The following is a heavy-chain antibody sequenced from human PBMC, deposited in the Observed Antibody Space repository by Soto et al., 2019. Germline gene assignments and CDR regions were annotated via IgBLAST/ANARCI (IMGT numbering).Heavy chain of an antibody. J-gene: IGHJ4*02. CDR3: AKGSEVWFGEFWH. V-gene: IGHV3-64*07. D-gene: IGHD3-10*01. CDR1: GFTFSNSA. Sequence: EVQLVESGGGLVQPGGSLRLSCAASGFTFSNSAMHWVRQPPGEGLEYVSSISRDGGSTQYADSVRARFTISRDNSKNTRYLQMGSRRPEPTAVYYCAKGSEVWFGEFWHWRQGTLVTVSS. CDR2: ISRDGGST.